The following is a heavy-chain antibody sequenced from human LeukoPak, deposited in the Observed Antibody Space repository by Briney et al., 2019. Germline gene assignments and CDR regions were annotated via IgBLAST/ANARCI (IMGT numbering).Heavy chain of an antibody. CDR2: VHHSGIT. CDR3: ARGFSSGWVDH. D-gene: IGHD6-19*01. V-gene: IGHV4-34*01. CDR1: GGSFTTYY. Sequence: KASETLSLTCAVYGGSFTTYYWTWIRQPPGKGLEWIGEVHHSGITNYKPSLGSRVTISLDTSKNQFSLNLISVTAADTAVYYCARGFSSGWVDHWGQGTLVTVSS. J-gene: IGHJ4*02.